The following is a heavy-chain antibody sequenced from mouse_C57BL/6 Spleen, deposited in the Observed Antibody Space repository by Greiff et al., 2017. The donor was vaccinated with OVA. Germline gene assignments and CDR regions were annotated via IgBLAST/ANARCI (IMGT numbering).Heavy chain of an antibody. CDR3: ARDGGPGAMDY. J-gene: IGHJ4*01. CDR1: GFTFSDFY. Sequence: EVKLVESGGGLVQSGRSLRLSCATSGFTFSDFYMEWVRQAPGKGLEWIAASRNKANDYTTEYSASVKGRFIVSRDTSQSILYLQMNALRAEDTAIYYCARDGGPGAMDYWGQGTSVTVSS. CDR2: SRNKANDYTT. V-gene: IGHV7-1*01. D-gene: IGHD3-3*01.